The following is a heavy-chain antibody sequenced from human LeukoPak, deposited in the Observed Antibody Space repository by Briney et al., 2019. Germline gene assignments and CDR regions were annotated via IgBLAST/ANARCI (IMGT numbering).Heavy chain of an antibody. CDR2: IYSGGST. CDR1: GFTVNSNY. CDR3: VRDQSSSWPN. V-gene: IGHV3-53*01. J-gene: IGHJ4*02. Sequence: PGGSLRLSCAASGFTVNSNYMSWVRQAPGKGLQWVSIIYSGGSTYYADSVKGRFTISRDNSKNTLYLQMNSLRAEDTAMYYCVRDQSSSWPNWGQGTLVTVSS. D-gene: IGHD6-13*01.